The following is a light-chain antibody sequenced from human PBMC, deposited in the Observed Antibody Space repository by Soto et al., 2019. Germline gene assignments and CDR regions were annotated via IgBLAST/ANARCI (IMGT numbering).Light chain of an antibody. CDR3: QQYNSYLWT. V-gene: IGKV1-5*03. CDR2: KAS. J-gene: IGKJ1*01. CDR1: QTISSW. Sequence: DIQMTQSPSTLSGSVGDRVTITCRASQTISSWLAWYQQKPGKAPKLLIYKASTLKSGVPSRFSGSGSGTEFTLTISSLQPDDIATYYCQQYNSYLWTFGQGTKGDIK.